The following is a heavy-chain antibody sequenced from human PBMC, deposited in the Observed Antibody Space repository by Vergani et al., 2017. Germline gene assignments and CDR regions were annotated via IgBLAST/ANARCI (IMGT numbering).Heavy chain of an antibody. CDR1: GYTFTSYY. D-gene: IGHD5-18*01. CDR3: AGSEGYSYVLDY. V-gene: IGHV1-46*01. CDR2: INPSGGST. Sequence: QVQLVQSGAEVKKPGASVKVSCKASGYTFTSYYMHCVRQATGQRLEWLGIINPSGGSTSYAQKFQGRVNMTRDTSTSTVNIELSSLRSEDTAVYYGAGSEGYSYVLDYWGQRILGTGAS. J-gene: IGHJ4*02.